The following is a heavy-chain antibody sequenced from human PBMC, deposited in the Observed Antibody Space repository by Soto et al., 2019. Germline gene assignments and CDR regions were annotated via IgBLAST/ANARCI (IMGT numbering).Heavy chain of an antibody. V-gene: IGHV3-7*04. CDR3: ARVMGTDGWSNHPYDM. CDR1: GFTFSSYW. D-gene: IGHD6-19*01. Sequence: EVQLVESGGGLVQPGGSLRLSCAAPGFTFSSYWMDWVRQTPRKGLEWVATIKQDGSQKYYVDSVRGRFIISRDNAKSSLFLQMNSLRVEDTAVYLCARVMGTDGWSNHPYDMLGQGTMVTVSS. J-gene: IGHJ3*02. CDR2: IKQDGSQK.